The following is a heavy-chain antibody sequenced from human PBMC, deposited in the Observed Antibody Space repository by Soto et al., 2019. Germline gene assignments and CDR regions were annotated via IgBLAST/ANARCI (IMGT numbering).Heavy chain of an antibody. Sequence: PVEFLRLSYAASGFSFSSSGIHWVRQAPGKGLEWVAVIIYDGSKKEYADSVKGRFTISRDNSKDTVYLQMNNLRPEDTGVYYFARDLHEFASFFFCGMDVWGQGTTVTVS. J-gene: IGHJ6*02. CDR1: GFSFSSSG. CDR3: ARDLHEFASFFFCGMDV. D-gene: IGHD3-3*01. CDR2: IIYDGSKK. V-gene: IGHV3-30*03.